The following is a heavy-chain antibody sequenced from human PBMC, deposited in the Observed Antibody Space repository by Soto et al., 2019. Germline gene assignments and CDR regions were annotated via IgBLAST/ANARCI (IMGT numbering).Heavy chain of an antibody. J-gene: IGHJ6*03. CDR2: ISWNSGSI. CDR3: AKGPYYYYMDV. CDR1: GFTFDDYA. V-gene: IGHV3-9*01. Sequence: SLRLSCAASGFTFDDYAMHWVRQAPGKGLEWVSGISWNSGSIGYADSVKGRFTISRDNAKNSLYLQMNSLRAEDTALYYCAKGPYYYYMDVWGKGTTVTVSS.